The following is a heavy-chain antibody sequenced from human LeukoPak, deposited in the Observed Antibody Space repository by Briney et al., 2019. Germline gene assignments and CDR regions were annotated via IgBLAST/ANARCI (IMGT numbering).Heavy chain of an antibody. CDR2: IKSKTDGGTT. V-gene: IGHV3-15*01. Sequence: GGSLRLSCAASGFTFSNAWMSWVRQAPGKGLEWVGRIKSKTDGGTTDYAAPVKGRFTISRDNSKNTLYLQMNSLRAEDTAVYYCAKTFSLRYFDWLPPAFYYYYGMDVWGQGTTVTVSS. CDR3: AKTFSLRYFDWLPPAFYYYYGMDV. D-gene: IGHD3-9*01. J-gene: IGHJ6*02. CDR1: GFTFSNAW.